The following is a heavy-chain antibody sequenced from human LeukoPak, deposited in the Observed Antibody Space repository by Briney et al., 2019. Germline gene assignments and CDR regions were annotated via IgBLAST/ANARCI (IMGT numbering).Heavy chain of an antibody. D-gene: IGHD3-22*01. CDR3: ARDYYDSSGYYYPGY. Sequence: PSEALSLTCTVSGGSISSYYWSWIRQPPGKGLEWIGYIYYSGSTNYNPSLKSRVTISVDTSKNQFSLKLSSVTAADTAVYYCARDYYDSSGYYYPGYWGQGTLVTVSS. V-gene: IGHV4-59*01. J-gene: IGHJ4*02. CDR1: GGSISSYY. CDR2: IYYSGST.